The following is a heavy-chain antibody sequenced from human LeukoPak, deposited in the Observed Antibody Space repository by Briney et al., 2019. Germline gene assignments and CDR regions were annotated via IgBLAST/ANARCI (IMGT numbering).Heavy chain of an antibody. CDR1: GGTFISYA. D-gene: IGHD2-15*01. V-gene: IGHV1-69*13. J-gene: IGHJ5*02. CDR3: SGRLGYCSGGSCYP. CDR2: IIPILGTA. Sequence: SVKVSCKASGGTFISYAISWVRQAPGQGLEWMGGIIPILGTANYAQKFQGRVTITADESTSTAYMELSSLRSEDTAVYYCSGRLGYCSGGSCYPWGQGTLVTVSS.